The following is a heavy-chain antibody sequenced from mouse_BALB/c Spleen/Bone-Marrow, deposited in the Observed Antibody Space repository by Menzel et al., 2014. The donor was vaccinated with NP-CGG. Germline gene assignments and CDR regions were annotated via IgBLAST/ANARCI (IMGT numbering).Heavy chain of an antibody. J-gene: IGHJ2*01. CDR3: ARGIRLPLDY. V-gene: IGHV1-67*01. D-gene: IGHD1-2*01. CDR1: GFTFTDYA. Sequence: VQLQQSGPELVRPGESVKISCKGSGFTFTDYAMHWVKRSHAKGLEWIGVISIYYDNTNYNQKFKGKATMTVDKSSSTAYMDLARLTSEDSAIYYCARGIRLPLDYWGQGTTLTVSS. CDR2: ISIYYDNT.